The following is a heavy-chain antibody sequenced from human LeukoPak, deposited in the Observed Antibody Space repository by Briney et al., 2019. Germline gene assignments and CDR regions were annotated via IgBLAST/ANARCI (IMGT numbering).Heavy chain of an antibody. CDR1: GFTFDDYA. CDR3: AKGRAPGPLVGFGESDY. CDR2: ISWNSGSI. Sequence: PGGSLRLSCAASGFTFDDYAMHWVRQAPGKGLEWVSGISWNSGSIGYADSVKGRFTISRDNAKNSLYLQMNSLRAEDTALYYCAKGRAPGPLVGFGESDYWGQGTLVTVSS. V-gene: IGHV3-9*01. J-gene: IGHJ4*02. D-gene: IGHD3-10*01.